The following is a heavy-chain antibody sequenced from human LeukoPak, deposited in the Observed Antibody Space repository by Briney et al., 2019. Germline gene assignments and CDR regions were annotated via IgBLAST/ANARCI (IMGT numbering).Heavy chain of an antibody. D-gene: IGHD3-22*01. CDR2: FYHSEST. CDR3: ARGGDTSGHYYFEYFQH. Sequence: SETLSLTCTVSGYSISSGHYWGWIRHPPGKGLEWIGNFYHSESTYYNPYLKSRLTISVDTSKNQFSVKLSSVTAADTAVYYCARGGDTSGHYYFEYFQHWGQGTLVTVSS. CDR1: GYSISSGHY. V-gene: IGHV4-38-2*02. J-gene: IGHJ1*01.